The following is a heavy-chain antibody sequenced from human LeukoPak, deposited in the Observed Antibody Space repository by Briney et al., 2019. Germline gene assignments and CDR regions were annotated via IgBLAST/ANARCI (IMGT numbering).Heavy chain of an antibody. J-gene: IGHJ4*02. CDR3: ARHSSPLAGFDY. Sequence: SETLSLTCAVSGYSISSGHYWGWIRQPPGKGLEWIGSIYHSGSTYYNPSLKSRVTISVDTSKNQFSLKLSSVTAADTAVYYCARHSSPLAGFDYWGQGTLVTVSS. D-gene: IGHD6-13*01. CDR1: GYSISSGHY. CDR2: IYHSGST. V-gene: IGHV4-38-2*01.